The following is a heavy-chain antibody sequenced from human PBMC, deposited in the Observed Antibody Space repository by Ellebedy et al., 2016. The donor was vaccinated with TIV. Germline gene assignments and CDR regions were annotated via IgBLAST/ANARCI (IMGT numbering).Heavy chain of an antibody. CDR3: ARATRVAGSPNSLIDY. D-gene: IGHD6-19*01. Sequence: GESLKISCAASGFTFSNYWMHWVRQAPGKGLEWVSVISNNADATYYADPVKGRFTISRDNSKNTVYLQMNSLRAEDTALYYCARATRVAGSPNSLIDYWGQGILVTVSS. V-gene: IGHV3-23*01. J-gene: IGHJ4*02. CDR1: GFTFSNYW. CDR2: ISNNADAT.